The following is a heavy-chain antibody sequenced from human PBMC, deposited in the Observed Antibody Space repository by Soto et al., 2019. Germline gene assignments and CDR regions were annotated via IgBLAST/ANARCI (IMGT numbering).Heavy chain of an antibody. CDR2: ITPMFGTP. CDR3: ARDGTLYDSSAYYYLY. Sequence: ASVKVSCKASGGTFSRYTITWVRQAPGQGLEWMGGITPMFGTPNYAQEFQGRVTITADESTSTAYMELSSLRSEDTAMYYCARDGTLYDSSAYYYLYWGQGTLVTVSS. V-gene: IGHV1-69*13. J-gene: IGHJ4*02. D-gene: IGHD3-22*01. CDR1: GGTFSRYT.